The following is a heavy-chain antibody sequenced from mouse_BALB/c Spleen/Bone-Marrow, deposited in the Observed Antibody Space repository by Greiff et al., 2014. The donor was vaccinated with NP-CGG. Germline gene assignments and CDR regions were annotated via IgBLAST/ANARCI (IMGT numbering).Heavy chain of an antibody. Sequence: QVQLQQSGPGLVAPSQSLPITCTVSGFSLTSYGVHWVRQSPGKGLEWLGVIWAGGPTNYNSALMSRLSISKDNSESQVFLKMNSLQTDDTAIYYCARERENDGYYDIHCWGQGTTLTVSS. V-gene: IGHV2-9*02. CDR1: GFSLTSYG. J-gene: IGHJ2*01. D-gene: IGHD2-3*01. CDR3: ARERENDGYYDIHC. CDR2: IWAGGPT.